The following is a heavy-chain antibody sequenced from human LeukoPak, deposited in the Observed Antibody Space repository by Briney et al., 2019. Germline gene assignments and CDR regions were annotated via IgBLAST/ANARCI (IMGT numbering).Heavy chain of an antibody. Sequence: GASVKVSCKASGYTFTSYGISWVRQAPGQGLEWMGWISAYNGNTNYAQKLQGRVTMTRDTSISTAYMELSRLRSDDTAVYYCARDEPGTMIVVMDAFDIWGQGTMVTVSS. CDR3: ARDEPGTMIVVMDAFDI. J-gene: IGHJ3*02. CDR2: ISAYNGNT. CDR1: GYTFTSYG. D-gene: IGHD3-22*01. V-gene: IGHV1-18*01.